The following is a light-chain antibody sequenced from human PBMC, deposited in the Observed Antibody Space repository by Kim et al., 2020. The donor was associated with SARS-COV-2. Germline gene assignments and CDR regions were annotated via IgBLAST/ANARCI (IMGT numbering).Light chain of an antibody. CDR1: SSDVGGYNY. CDR2: EVD. CDR3: SSYGGRNNYV. Sequence: GPSVTISCTGPSSDVGGYNYVSWYQQYPGKAPQVVIYEVDKRPSGVSDRFSGSKSGNTASLTVSGLQSEDEADYYCSSYGGRNNYVFGGGTKVTVL. J-gene: IGLJ1*01. V-gene: IGLV2-8*01.